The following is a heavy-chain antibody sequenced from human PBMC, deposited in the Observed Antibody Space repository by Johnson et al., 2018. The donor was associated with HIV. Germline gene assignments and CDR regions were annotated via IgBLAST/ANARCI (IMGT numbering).Heavy chain of an antibody. CDR3: TTPSGSYVSSYDAFDI. CDR1: GFTFSNAW. Sequence: VQLVESGGGLVQPGGSLRLSCAASGFTFSNAWMSWVRQAPGKGLEWVGRIKSNTDGGTTDYAAPVKGRFTISRADSKNTLYLQMNSLKTEDTAVYYCTTPSGSYVSSYDAFDIWGQGTMVTVSS. V-gene: IGHV3-15*05. CDR2: IKSNTDGGTT. D-gene: IGHD1-26*01. J-gene: IGHJ3*02.